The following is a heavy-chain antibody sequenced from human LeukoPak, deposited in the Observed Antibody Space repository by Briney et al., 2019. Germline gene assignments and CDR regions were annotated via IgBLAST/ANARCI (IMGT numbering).Heavy chain of an antibody. CDR3: MDV. J-gene: IGHJ6*02. Sequence: PSETLSLTCAVSGGSISSGDWWIWVRQPPGKGLEWIGEVYHSGSTNYNPSLMSRVTMSVDKSKNQFSLKLTSVTAADTAVYYGMDVWGRGTTVIVSS. CDR1: GGSISSGDW. CDR2: VYHSGST. V-gene: IGHV4-4*02.